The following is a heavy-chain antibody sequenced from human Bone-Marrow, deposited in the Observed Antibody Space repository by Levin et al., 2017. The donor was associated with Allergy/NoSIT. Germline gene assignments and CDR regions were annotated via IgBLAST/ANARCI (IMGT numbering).Heavy chain of an antibody. CDR2: IIPILGIA. D-gene: IGHD5-12*01. Sequence: SVKVSCKASGGTFSSYPISWVRQAPGQGLEWMGRIIPILGIANYAQKFQGRVTITADKSTSTAYMELSSLRSEDTAVYYCARGRSGDEIVSYDYYYYGMDVWGQGTTVTVSS. CDR1: GGTFSSYP. CDR3: ARGRSGDEIVSYDYYYYGMDV. J-gene: IGHJ6*02. V-gene: IGHV1-69*04.